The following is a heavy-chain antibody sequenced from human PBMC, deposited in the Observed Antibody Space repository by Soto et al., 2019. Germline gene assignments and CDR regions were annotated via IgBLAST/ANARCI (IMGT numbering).Heavy chain of an antibody. CDR3: AREAPITMVRGVITPLLDY. V-gene: IGHV1-69*01. Sequence: QVQLVQSGAEVKKPGSSVKVSCKASGGTFSSYAISWVRQAPGQGLEWMGGIIPIFGTANYAQKFQGRVTITADESTSTVYMELSSLRSEDTAVYYCAREAPITMVRGVITPLLDYWGQGTLVTVSS. CDR2: IIPIFGTA. J-gene: IGHJ4*02. CDR1: GGTFSSYA. D-gene: IGHD3-10*01.